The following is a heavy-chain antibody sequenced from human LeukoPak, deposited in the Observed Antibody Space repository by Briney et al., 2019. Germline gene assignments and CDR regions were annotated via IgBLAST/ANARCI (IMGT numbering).Heavy chain of an antibody. J-gene: IGHJ5*02. Sequence: SETLSLTCTVSGDSISSGDYYWSWIRQPAGKGLEWIGRISSSGSTNYNPSLKSRVTISVDTSKNQFSLKLSSVTAADTAVYYCARQYYGSGSLNWFDPWGQGTLVTVSS. CDR1: GDSISSGDYY. V-gene: IGHV4-61*02. D-gene: IGHD3-10*01. CDR2: ISSSGST. CDR3: ARQYYGSGSLNWFDP.